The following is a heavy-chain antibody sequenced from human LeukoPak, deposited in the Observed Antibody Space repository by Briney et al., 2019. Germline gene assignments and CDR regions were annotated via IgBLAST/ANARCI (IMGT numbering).Heavy chain of an antibody. Sequence: GGSLRLSCAASGFTFSGYSMNWVRQAPGKGLEWISYITSSSSSIYYADSVKGRFTISRDNAKNSLYLQMNSLRAEDTAVYYCAKDRSSSWYMGSDYWGQGTLVTVSS. CDR3: AKDRSSSWYMGSDY. D-gene: IGHD6-13*01. CDR1: GFTFSGYS. J-gene: IGHJ4*02. V-gene: IGHV3-48*04. CDR2: ITSSSSSI.